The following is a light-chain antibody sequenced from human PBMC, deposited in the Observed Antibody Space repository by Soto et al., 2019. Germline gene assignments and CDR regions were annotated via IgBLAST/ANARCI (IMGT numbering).Light chain of an antibody. CDR2: DVS. CDR3: NSYTSSSTLL. V-gene: IGLV2-14*01. Sequence: QSALTQPASVSGSPGQSITISCTGTSRDVGGYNYVSWYQQHPGNAPKLMIYDVSNRPSGVSNRFSGSKSGNTASLTISGLQAEDEADYYCNSYTSSSTLLFGGGTKLTVL. J-gene: IGLJ2*01. CDR1: SRDVGGYNY.